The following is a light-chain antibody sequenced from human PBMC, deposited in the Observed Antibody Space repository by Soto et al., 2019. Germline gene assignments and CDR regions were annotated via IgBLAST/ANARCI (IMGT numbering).Light chain of an antibody. J-gene: IGKJ4*01. CDR3: QQINSYPLT. Sequence: DIPLTQSPSFLSASVGDRVTITCRASQGISSYLAWYQQKPGKAPKLLIYAASTLQTGVPSRFSGSGSGTEFTLTISSLQPEDFATYYCQQINSYPLTFGGGTKVEIK. CDR2: AAS. CDR1: QGISSY. V-gene: IGKV1-9*01.